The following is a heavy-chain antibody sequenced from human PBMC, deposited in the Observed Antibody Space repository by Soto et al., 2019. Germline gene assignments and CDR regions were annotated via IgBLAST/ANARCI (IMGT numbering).Heavy chain of an antibody. CDR1: GFTFSSYG. Sequence: QVQLVESGGGVVQPGRSLRLSCAASGFTFSSYGMHWVRQAPGKGLEWVAVISYDGSNKYYVDSVKGRFTISRDNSKNTLYLQMNSLRAEDTAVYHCASGTYYDFWSKEYWGQGTLVTVSS. V-gene: IGHV3-30*03. CDR3: ASGTYYDFWSKEY. J-gene: IGHJ4*02. CDR2: ISYDGSNK. D-gene: IGHD3-3*01.